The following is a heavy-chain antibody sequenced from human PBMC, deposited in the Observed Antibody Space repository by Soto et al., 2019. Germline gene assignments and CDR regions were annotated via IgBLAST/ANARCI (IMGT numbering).Heavy chain of an antibody. CDR1: GFTIINYA. Sequence: PGESLRHSYSVSGFTIINYAMHWVRQAPGKGLEYVASISSKGDSTYYADSVKGRFTISRDNSKNTLYLQMSSLRAEDTAVYYCVKDRYVDCWGQGMLVTVSS. V-gene: IGHV3-64D*06. CDR3: VKDRYVDC. D-gene: IGHD2-2*01. J-gene: IGHJ4*02. CDR2: ISSKGDST.